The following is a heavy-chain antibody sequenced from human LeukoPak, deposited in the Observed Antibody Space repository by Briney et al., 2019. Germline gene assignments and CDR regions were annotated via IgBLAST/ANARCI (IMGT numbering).Heavy chain of an antibody. CDR2: IYYSGST. CDR1: GGSISSGSYY. CDR3: ASSPPSGYDAFDI. D-gene: IGHD5-12*01. Sequence: SETLSLTCTVSGGSISSGSYYWSWIRQHPGKGLEWIGYIYYSGSTYYNPSLKSRVTISVDTSKNQFSLKLSSVTAADTAVYYCASSPPSGYDAFDIWGQGTMVTVSS. V-gene: IGHV4-31*03. J-gene: IGHJ3*02.